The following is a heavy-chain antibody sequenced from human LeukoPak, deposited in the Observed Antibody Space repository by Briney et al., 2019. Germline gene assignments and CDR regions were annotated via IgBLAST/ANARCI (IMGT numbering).Heavy chain of an antibody. CDR2: MNPNSGNT. V-gene: IGHV1-8*01. CDR3: ARGIGSGSCLPGIYYYYGMDV. J-gene: IGHJ6*02. CDR1: GYTFTSYD. Sequence: EASVKVSCKASGYTFTSYDINWVRQATGQGLEWMGWMNPNSGNTGYAQKFQGRVTMTRNTSISTAYMELSSLRSEDTAVYYCARGIGSGSCLPGIYYYYGMDVWGQGTTVTVSS. D-gene: IGHD3-10*01.